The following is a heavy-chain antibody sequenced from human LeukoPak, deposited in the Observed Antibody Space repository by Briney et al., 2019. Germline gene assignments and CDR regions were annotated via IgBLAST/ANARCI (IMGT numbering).Heavy chain of an antibody. Sequence: GGSLRLSCAASGFTFSSYGMHWVRQAPGKGLEWVAVIWYDGSNKYYADSVKGRFTISRDNSKNTLYLQMNSLRAEDTAVYYCARGEYSSSCIDYWGQGTLVTVSS. CDR2: IWYDGSNK. D-gene: IGHD6-13*01. CDR3: ARGEYSSSCIDY. V-gene: IGHV3-33*01. CDR1: GFTFSSYG. J-gene: IGHJ4*02.